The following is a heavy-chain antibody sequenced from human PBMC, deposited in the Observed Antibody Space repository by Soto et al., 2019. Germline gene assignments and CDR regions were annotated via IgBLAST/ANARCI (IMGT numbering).Heavy chain of an antibody. CDR2: ISYDGSNK. D-gene: IGHD5-18*01. J-gene: IGHJ4*02. Sequence: QVQLVESGGGVDQPGRSLRLSCAASGFTFSSYGMDWVRQAPGTGLEWVAVISYDGSNKYYADSVKGRFTISRDNSKNTLYRQMNSPRAEDTAVYYCAKEVGSYGIDYWGQGTLVTVSS. V-gene: IGHV3-30*18. CDR1: GFTFSSYG. CDR3: AKEVGSYGIDY.